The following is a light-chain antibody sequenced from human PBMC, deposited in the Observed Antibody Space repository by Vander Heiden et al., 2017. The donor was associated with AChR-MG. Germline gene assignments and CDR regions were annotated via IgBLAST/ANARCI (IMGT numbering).Light chain of an antibody. CDR3: CSYAGYYTV. CDR2: DVS. CDR1: SSAVGGYNF. V-gene: IGLV2-11*01. Sequence: QSALSEPRSVSGSPGQSVTLSCTGTSSAVGGYNFVSWYQQHPGSAPKLILYDVSQRPSGVPDRFSGSKSGNTASLTISGLQAEDEAAYYCCSYAGYYTVFGGGTKLTVL. J-gene: IGLJ2*01.